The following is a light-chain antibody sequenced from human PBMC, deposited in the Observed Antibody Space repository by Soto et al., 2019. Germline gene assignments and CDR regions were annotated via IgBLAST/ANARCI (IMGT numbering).Light chain of an antibody. V-gene: IGKV3-20*01. CDR2: GAS. CDR3: QQYNNWPPTWT. CDR1: QSVTSNY. Sequence: EIVLTQSPGTLSLSPGERATLSCRASQSVTSNYLAWYQQKPGRAPGLLIYGASSRATGIPDRFSGSGSGTDFTLTISRLEPEDFAVYYCQQYNNWPPTWTFGQGTKVDI. J-gene: IGKJ1*01.